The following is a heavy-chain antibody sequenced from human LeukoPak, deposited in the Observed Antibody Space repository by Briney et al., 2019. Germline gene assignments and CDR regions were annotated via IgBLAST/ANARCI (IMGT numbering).Heavy chain of an antibody. V-gene: IGHV3-21*01. CDR1: GFTFSSYS. Sequence: GGSLRLSCAASGFTFSSYSMNWVRQAPGKGLEWVSSISSSSSYIYYADSVKGRFTISRDNAKNSLYLQMNSLRAEDTAVYYCAKGTGGSSYSALDYWGQGTLVTVSS. CDR2: ISSSSSYI. D-gene: IGHD2-15*01. J-gene: IGHJ4*02. CDR3: AKGTGGSSYSALDY.